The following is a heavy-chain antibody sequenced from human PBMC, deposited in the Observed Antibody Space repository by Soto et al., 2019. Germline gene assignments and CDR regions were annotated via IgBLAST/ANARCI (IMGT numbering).Heavy chain of an antibody. D-gene: IGHD2-2*01. Sequence: QVQLVESGGGLVKPGGSLRLSCAASGFTFSDYYMSWIRQAPGKGLEWVSHISGSGSTIYFADSVKDRFTISRDNAKNSLYLQMNSLRAEDTAVYYCARDCSSSSCYGYFQHWGQGTRVTVSS. CDR3: ARDCSSSSCYGYFQH. J-gene: IGHJ1*01. CDR2: ISGSGSTI. CDR1: GFTFSDYY. V-gene: IGHV3-11*01.